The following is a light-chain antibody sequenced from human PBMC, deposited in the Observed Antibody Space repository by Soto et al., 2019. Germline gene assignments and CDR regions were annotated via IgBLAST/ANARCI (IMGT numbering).Light chain of an antibody. J-gene: IGLJ1*01. V-gene: IGLV1-40*01. CDR1: SSNIGAGYE. Sequence: QSVLTQPPSVSEAPGQRVTISCSGSSSNIGAGYEAHWYQQVPGTAPKLLVYENNNRSSRVPDRFSGSKSGTSASLAITGLQAEDEAEYYCQSYDSSLSGYVFGTGTKLTVL. CDR2: ENN. CDR3: QSYDSSLSGYV.